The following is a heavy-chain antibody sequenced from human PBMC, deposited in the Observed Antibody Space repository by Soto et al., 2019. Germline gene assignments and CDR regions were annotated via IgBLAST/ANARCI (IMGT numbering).Heavy chain of an antibody. D-gene: IGHD3-9*01. CDR1: GDSINSDKYY. Sequence: SETLSLTCSVSGDSINSDKYYWGWIRQPPGKGLEWIGSIYFRVNTYYNPSLQTRVTISLDKSKSQFSLKLNSVTAADSAVYCCARLEGLATISYYFDFWGQGALVTVSS. V-gene: IGHV4-39*01. J-gene: IGHJ4*02. CDR3: ARLEGLATISYYFDF. CDR2: IYFRVNT.